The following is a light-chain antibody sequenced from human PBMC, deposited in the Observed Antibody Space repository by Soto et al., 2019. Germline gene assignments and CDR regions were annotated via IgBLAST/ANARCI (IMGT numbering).Light chain of an antibody. CDR2: RNN. Sequence: QSAVTQPPSVSGAPGQRVTISCTGSSANVGAGYDVHWYQHLPGTAPKLLIYRNNQRPSGVPDRFSASKSGTSASLAISGLRSEDDADYYCAAWDDSLVVFGGGTKLTVL. CDR1: SANVGAGYD. V-gene: IGLV1-47*01. J-gene: IGLJ2*01. CDR3: AAWDDSLVV.